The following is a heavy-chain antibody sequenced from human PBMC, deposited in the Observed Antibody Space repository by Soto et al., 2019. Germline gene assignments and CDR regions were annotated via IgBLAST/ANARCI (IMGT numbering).Heavy chain of an antibody. CDR1: GYIFTSYW. Sequence: EVQLVQSGAEVKKPGESLRISCKGSGYIFTSYWISWVRQMPGKGLEWMGRIDPSDSYTNYSPSFQGHVTISADKSISTAYLQWSSLKASDTAMYYCARLAMAARRGYYGMDVWGQGTTVTVSS. J-gene: IGHJ6*02. CDR2: IDPSDSYT. D-gene: IGHD5-12*01. V-gene: IGHV5-10-1*01. CDR3: ARLAMAARRGYYGMDV.